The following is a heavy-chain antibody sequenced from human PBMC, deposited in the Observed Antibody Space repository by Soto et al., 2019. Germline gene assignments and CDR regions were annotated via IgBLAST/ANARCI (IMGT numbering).Heavy chain of an antibody. CDR2: IDYYGST. J-gene: IGHJ3*02. Sequence: QVQLQESGPGLVKPSETLSLTCTVSGGSISGYYCSWFRQPPGKRLEWIGYIDYYGSTNYNPSLKSRVTMSVDTSKEQFSLTLGSVTAADTGIYYCARYFYWPRGFDIWGQGTMVTVSS. D-gene: IGHD3-9*01. V-gene: IGHV4-59*01. CDR1: GGSISGYY. CDR3: ARYFYWPRGFDI.